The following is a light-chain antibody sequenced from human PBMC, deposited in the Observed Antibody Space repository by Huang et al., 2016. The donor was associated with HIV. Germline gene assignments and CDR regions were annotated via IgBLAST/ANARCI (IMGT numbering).Light chain of an antibody. CDR3: MQGTHWPLT. V-gene: IGKV2-30*01. CDR2: KVS. CDR1: QGLVSSDGNNY. Sequence: VVMTQSPLSLSVALGQPASISCRSSQGLVSSDGNNYLNWFQPRTGQSPRRLIYKVSNRDSGVPDRFSGSGSGTDFTLKISRVEAEDVGVYFCMQGTHWPLTFGGGTKVEIK. J-gene: IGKJ4*01.